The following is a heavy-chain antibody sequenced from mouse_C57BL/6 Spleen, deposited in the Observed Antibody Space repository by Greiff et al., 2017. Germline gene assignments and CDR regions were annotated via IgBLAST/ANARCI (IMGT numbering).Heavy chain of an antibody. J-gene: IGHJ4*01. D-gene: IGHD3-2*02. V-gene: IGHV14-4*01. CDR1: GFNFKDYY. CDR2: IDPENGDT. Sequence: VQLKQSGAELVRPGASVKLSCTASGFNFKDYYMHWVQQRPGQGLEWIGWIDPENGDTEYASKFQGTAPITVDTSSNTAYLQLSSLTSEDTAVYYCTIRTAQVLYYAMDYWGQGTSVTVSS. CDR3: TIRTAQVLYYAMDY.